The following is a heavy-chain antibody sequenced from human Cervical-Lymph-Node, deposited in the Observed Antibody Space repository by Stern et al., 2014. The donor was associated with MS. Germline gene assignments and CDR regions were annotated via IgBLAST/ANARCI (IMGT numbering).Heavy chain of an antibody. CDR3: AKNRVAADS. CDR1: GFNFSSYA. V-gene: IGHV3-23*04. J-gene: IGHJ4*02. D-gene: IGHD6-13*01. CDR2: ISGSGGGT. Sequence: EEQLVESGGGLVQRGGSLRLSCGGSGFNFSSYAMTCVRQAPGKGLEWFSEISGSGGGTYYADSVKGRFTISRDNSKNTLYLQLNSLGADDTAVYYCAKNRVAADSWGQGTLVTVSS.